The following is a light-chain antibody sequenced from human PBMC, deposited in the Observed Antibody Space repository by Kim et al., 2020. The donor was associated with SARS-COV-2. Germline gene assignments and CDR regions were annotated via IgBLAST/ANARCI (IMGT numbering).Light chain of an antibody. CDR1: QSLLHSNGYNY. CDR3: MQALQTPIT. Sequence: DIVMTQSPLSLPVTPGEPASISCRSSQSLLHSNGYNYLDWYLQKPWQSPQLLIYLGSNRASGVPDRFSGSGSGTDFTLKISRVEAGDVGVYYCMQALQTPITFGQGTRLEIK. J-gene: IGKJ5*01. CDR2: LGS. V-gene: IGKV2-28*01.